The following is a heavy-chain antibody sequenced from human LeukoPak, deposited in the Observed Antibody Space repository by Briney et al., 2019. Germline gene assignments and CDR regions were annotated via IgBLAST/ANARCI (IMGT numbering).Heavy chain of an antibody. CDR3: ARELGYSGYDLHFDY. CDR2: ITSNGGST. V-gene: IGHV3-64*01. D-gene: IGHD5-12*01. Sequence: GGSLRLSCAASGFTFSSYAMHWVRQAPGKGLEYVSSITSNGGSTYYANSVKGRFTISRDNSKNTLYLQMGSLRAEDTAVYYCARELGYSGYDLHFDYWGQGTLVTVSS. J-gene: IGHJ4*02. CDR1: GFTFSSYA.